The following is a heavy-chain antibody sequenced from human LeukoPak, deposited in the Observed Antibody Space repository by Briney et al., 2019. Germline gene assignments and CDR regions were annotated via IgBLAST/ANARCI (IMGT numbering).Heavy chain of an antibody. CDR1: GFTFSYHG. V-gene: IGHV3-33*01. CDR2: IWNDGTNK. D-gene: IGHD3-9*01. CDR3: ARGISASFVWLFEGNNWFDP. Sequence: GRSLRLSCAASGFTFSYHGMHWIRQAPGKGLEWVAVIWNDGTNKYYADSVKGRFTISRDNSKNTLYLQMNSLRAEDTAVYYCARGISASFVWLFEGNNWFDPWGQGTLVTVSS. J-gene: IGHJ5*02.